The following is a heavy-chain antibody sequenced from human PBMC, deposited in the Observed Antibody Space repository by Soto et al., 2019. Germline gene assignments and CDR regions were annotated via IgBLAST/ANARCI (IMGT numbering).Heavy chain of an antibody. J-gene: IGHJ6*02. D-gene: IGHD5-18*01. CDR3: ARANTAMGDYYYYGMDV. Sequence: GESLKLSCKGSGYSFTSYWIGWVRQMPGKGLEWMGIIYPGDSDTRYSPSFQGQVTISADKSISTAYLQWSSLKASDTAMYYCARANTAMGDYYYYGMDVWGQGTTVTVSS. CDR2: IYPGDSDT. V-gene: IGHV5-51*01. CDR1: GYSFTSYW.